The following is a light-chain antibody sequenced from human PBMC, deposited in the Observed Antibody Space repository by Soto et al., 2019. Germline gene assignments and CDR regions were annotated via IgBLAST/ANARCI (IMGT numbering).Light chain of an antibody. Sequence: EIVLTQSPGTLSLSPGERATLSCRASQSVSSYLALYQQKPGQAPRLLIYGASNRATGIPDRFSGSGSGTDFTLTISRLEPEDFAVYYCQQYGSLPFTFGPGTKVDIK. CDR2: GAS. J-gene: IGKJ3*01. V-gene: IGKV3-20*01. CDR3: QQYGSLPFT. CDR1: QSVSSY.